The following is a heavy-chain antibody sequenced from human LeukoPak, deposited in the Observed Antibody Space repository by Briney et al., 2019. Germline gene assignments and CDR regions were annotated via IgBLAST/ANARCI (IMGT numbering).Heavy chain of an antibody. D-gene: IGHD3-10*01. CDR3: ARSGRGVDSFYFYMDV. CDR2: IKHDGSEKQDGSEK. CDR1: GLTFRNAW. J-gene: IGHJ6*03. Sequence: GGSLRLSCGASGLTFRNAWMTWVRQAPGKGLEWVANIKHDGSEKQDGSEKNYVDSVKGRFTISRDNAKNSLYLQMNSLRAEDTAVYYCARSGRGVDSFYFYMDVWGKGTTVTVSS. V-gene: IGHV3-7*01.